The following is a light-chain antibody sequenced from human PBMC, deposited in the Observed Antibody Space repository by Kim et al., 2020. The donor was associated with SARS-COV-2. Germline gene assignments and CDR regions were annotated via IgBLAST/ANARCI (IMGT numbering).Light chain of an antibody. Sequence: DIQMTQSPSTLSASVGDRVTITCRARQSISRWLAWYQQRPGKAPKLLISDASNLESGVPSRFSGTGSGTEFTLTISSLQPDDFASYHCQQYNNYSWTFGQGTKVDIK. J-gene: IGKJ1*01. CDR1: QSISRW. CDR2: DAS. V-gene: IGKV1-5*01. CDR3: QQYNNYSWT.